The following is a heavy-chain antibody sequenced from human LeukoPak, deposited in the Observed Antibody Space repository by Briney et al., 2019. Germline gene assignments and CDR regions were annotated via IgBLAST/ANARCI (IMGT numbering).Heavy chain of an antibody. CDR3: ARDQGRLYASSGYYYVRDY. D-gene: IGHD3-22*01. CDR1: GGSISSYY. J-gene: IGHJ4*02. Sequence: SETLSLTCTVSGGSISSYYWSWIRQPAGKGLEWIGRMYTSGSTNYNPSLKSRVTMSVDTSKNQFSLKLSSVTAADTAVYYCARDQGRLYASSGYYYVRDYWGQGTLVTVSS. CDR2: MYTSGST. V-gene: IGHV4-4*07.